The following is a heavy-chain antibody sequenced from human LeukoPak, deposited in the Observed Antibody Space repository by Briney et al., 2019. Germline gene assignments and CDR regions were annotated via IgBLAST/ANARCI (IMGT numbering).Heavy chain of an antibody. J-gene: IGHJ4*02. V-gene: IGHV4-31*03. CDR1: GDSISSGIYY. D-gene: IGHD6-19*01. CDR2: IDHTGTT. Sequence: PSQTLSLTCTVSGDSISSGIYYWNWIRQHPGKGLEWIGYIDHTGTTDYSPSLRSRVTISVDTSKNQFSLNLTSVTAADTAVYFCASTPPQIRMGMAVLRSLDLVNWGQGTLVTVSS. CDR3: ASTPPQIRMGMAVLRSLDLVN.